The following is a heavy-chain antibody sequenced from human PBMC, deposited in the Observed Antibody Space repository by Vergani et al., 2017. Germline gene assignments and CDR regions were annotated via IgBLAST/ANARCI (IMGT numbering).Heavy chain of an antibody. D-gene: IGHD3-10*01. CDR3: AHRSVVRGTHPSYYYDYMDV. V-gene: IGHV2-5*01. CDR2: IYWNDDK. Sequence: QITLKESGPTLVKPTQTLTLTCTFSGFSLRTSGVGVGWIRQPPGKALEWLALIYWNDDKRYSPSLKSRLTITKDTSKNQVVLTMTNMDPVDTATYYCAHRSVVRGTHPSYYYDYMDVWGKGTTVTVSS. J-gene: IGHJ6*03. CDR1: GFSLRTSGVG.